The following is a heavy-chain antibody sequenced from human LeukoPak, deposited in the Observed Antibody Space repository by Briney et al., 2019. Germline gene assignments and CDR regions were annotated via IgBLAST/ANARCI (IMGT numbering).Heavy chain of an antibody. V-gene: IGHV3-7*01. CDR1: GFTFSDYW. J-gene: IGHJ5*02. CDR3: ARGGVVVPAAMRWFDP. D-gene: IGHD2-2*01. Sequence: PGGSLRLSCAASGFTFSDYWMTWVRQAPGKGLEWVANIKRDGSEKYYVDSVKGRFTISRDNAKNSLYLQLNSLRTEDTAVYYCARGGVVVPAAMRWFDPWGQGTLVTVSS. CDR2: IKRDGSEK.